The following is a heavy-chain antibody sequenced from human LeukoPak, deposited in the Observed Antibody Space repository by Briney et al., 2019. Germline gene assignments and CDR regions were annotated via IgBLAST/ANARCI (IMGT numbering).Heavy chain of an antibody. J-gene: IGHJ4*02. D-gene: IGHD6-19*01. V-gene: IGHV3-9*01. CDR2: ISWNSGSI. CDR3: AKDPSTRSGWYYSDY. CDR1: GFTFHDFA. Sequence: GGSLRLSCAASGFTFHDFAMHWVRQAPGKGLEWVSGISWNSGSIGYADSVKGRFTISRDNAKNSLYLQMNSLRAEDTALYYCAKDPSTRSGWYYSDYWGQGTLVTVSS.